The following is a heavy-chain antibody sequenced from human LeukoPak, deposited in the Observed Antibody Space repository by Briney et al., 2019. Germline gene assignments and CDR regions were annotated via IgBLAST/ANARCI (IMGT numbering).Heavy chain of an antibody. CDR1: GGSISSGATY. CDR2: IYYSGST. Sequence: SQTLSLTCTVSGGSISSGATYWGCTRQPPGKGLEGIGYIYYSGSTYYNPSLKSRVSISVDTSKNHFSLKLSSVTAADTAVYYCAREGAAADYFDYWGQGTLVTVSS. CDR3: AREGAAADYFDY. D-gene: IGHD6-13*01. J-gene: IGHJ4*02. V-gene: IGHV4-30-4*01.